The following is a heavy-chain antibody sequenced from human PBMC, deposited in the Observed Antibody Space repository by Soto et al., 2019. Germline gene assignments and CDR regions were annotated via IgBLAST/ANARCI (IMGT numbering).Heavy chain of an antibody. J-gene: IGHJ4*02. V-gene: IGHV1-3*01. CDR2: INAGNGNT. Sequence: GASVKVSCKASGDTFASCAMHWVRQAPGQRLEWMGWINAGNGNTKYSQKFQGRVTITRDTSASTAYMELSSLRSEDTAVYYCARSIVVVTALDYWGQGTLVTVSS. D-gene: IGHD2-21*02. CDR3: ARSIVVVTALDY. CDR1: GDTFASCA.